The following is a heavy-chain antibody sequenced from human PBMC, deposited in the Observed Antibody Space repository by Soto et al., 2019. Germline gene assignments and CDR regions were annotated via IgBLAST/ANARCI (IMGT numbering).Heavy chain of an antibody. CDR3: TKVGGLYDFWSGPLHFDL. V-gene: IGHV3-9*01. CDR1: GFIFDDFA. Sequence: EAQLVESGGGLVQPGRSPRLSCAGSGFIFDDFAIHWVRQAPGKGLEWVSGISWNSDSIGYADSVKGRFTISRDNAKNALYLQMNSLRVEDTAFYYCTKVGGLYDFWSGPLHFDLWGQGTLVTVSS. J-gene: IGHJ4*02. D-gene: IGHD3-3*01. CDR2: ISWNSDSI.